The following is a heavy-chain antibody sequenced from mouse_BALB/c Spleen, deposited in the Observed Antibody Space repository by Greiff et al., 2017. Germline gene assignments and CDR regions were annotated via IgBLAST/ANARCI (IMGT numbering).Heavy chain of an antibody. J-gene: IGHJ1*01. CDR3: ARGLGRGYFDV. CDR1: GYTFSSYW. Sequence: VQRVESGAELMKPGASVKISCKATGYTFSSYWIEWVKQRPGHGLEWIGEILPGSGSTNYNEKFKGKATFTADTSSNTAYMQLSSLTSEDSAVYYCARGLGRGYFDVWGAGTTVTVSS. V-gene: IGHV1-9*01. D-gene: IGHD4-1*01. CDR2: ILPGSGST.